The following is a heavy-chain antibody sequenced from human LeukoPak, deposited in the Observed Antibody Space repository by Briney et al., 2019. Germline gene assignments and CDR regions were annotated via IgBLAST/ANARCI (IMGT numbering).Heavy chain of an antibody. CDR3: ARDWMSWGFDP. CDR2: ISSSGSNI. J-gene: IGHJ5*02. CDR1: GFTFSSYE. Sequence: GGSLRPSCAASGFTFSSYEMNWVRQAPGKGLEWVSYISSSGSNIYYADSVKGRFTISRDNAKNSLYLQMNSLRAEDTAVYYCARDWMSWGFDPWGQGTLVTVSS. D-gene: IGHD2-2*03. V-gene: IGHV3-48*03.